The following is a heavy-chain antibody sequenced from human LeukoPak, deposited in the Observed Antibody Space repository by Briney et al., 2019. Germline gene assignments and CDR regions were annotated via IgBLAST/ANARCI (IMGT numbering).Heavy chain of an antibody. CDR1: GFTFSTYA. V-gene: IGHV3-66*01. CDR3: ARTTTFAPHFDY. CDR2: IYSGGTT. D-gene: IGHD1-1*01. Sequence: GGSLRLSCAASGFTFSTYALSWVRQAPGKGLEWVSVIYSGGTTYYADSVKGRFTISRDNSKNTLYLQMNSLRAEDTAVYYCARTTTFAPHFDYWGQGTLVTVSS. J-gene: IGHJ4*02.